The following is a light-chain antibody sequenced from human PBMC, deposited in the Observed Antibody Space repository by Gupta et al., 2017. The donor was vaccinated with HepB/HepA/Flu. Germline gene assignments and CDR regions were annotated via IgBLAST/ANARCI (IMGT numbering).Light chain of an antibody. CDR3: QQRSNWPPRT. Sequence: EIVLTQSPATLSLSPGERATLSCRASQSVSSYLAWYQQKPGQAPRLLIYDASNRATGIPARFSGSGSGTDFTLTISRLEPEDFAVYYGQQRSNWPPRTFGGGTKVEIK. J-gene: IGKJ4*01. CDR2: DAS. CDR1: QSVSSY. V-gene: IGKV3-11*01.